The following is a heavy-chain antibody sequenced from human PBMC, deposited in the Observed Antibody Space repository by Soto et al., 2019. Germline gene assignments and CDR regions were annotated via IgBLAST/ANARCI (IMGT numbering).Heavy chain of an antibody. V-gene: IGHV4-59*01. J-gene: IGHJ6*03. Sequence: NPSETLSLTCTVPGGSISSYYWSWIRQPPGKGLEWIGYIYYSGSTNYNPSLKSRVTISVDTSKNQFSLKLSSVTAADTAVYYCARVPGTYVNYYNYMDVWGKGTTVTVSS. D-gene: IGHD2-8*01. CDR2: IYYSGST. CDR3: ARVPGTYVNYYNYMDV. CDR1: GGSISSYY.